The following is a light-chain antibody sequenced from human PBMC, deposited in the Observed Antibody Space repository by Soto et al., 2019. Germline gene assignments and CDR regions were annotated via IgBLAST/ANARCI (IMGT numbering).Light chain of an antibody. CDR1: QSVGSN. Sequence: EIVLTQSPATLSLSPGERATLSCRASQSVGSNLAWYQQTPVQAPRLLIYDVSNRATGIPARFSGSGSGTDFTLTISSLEPEDFAVYYCQQRSNWPAYSFGQGTKLETK. J-gene: IGKJ2*03. CDR3: QQRSNWPAYS. CDR2: DVS. V-gene: IGKV3-11*01.